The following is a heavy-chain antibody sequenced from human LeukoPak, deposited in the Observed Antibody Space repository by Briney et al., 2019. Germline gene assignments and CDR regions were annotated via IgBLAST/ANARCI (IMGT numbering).Heavy chain of an antibody. CDR2: IYYSGST. Sequence: SSETLSLTCTVSGGSIGSYYWSWIRQPPGKGLEWIGYIYYSGSTNYNPSLKSRVTISVDTSKNQFSLKLSSVTAADTAVYYCAVSRTGIRSYYYYGMDVWGQGTTVTVSS. CDR1: GGSIGSYY. D-gene: IGHD3-16*01. J-gene: IGHJ6*02. CDR3: AVSRTGIRSYYYYGMDV. V-gene: IGHV4-59*08.